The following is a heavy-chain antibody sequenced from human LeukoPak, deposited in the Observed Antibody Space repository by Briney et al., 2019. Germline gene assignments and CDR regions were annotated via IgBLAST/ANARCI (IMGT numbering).Heavy chain of an antibody. J-gene: IGHJ5*02. CDR1: GGSFSGYY. CDR2: INHSGST. CDR3: ARQAKPGRVNWFDP. D-gene: IGHD2-8*02. Sequence: PSETLSLTCAVYGGSFSGYYWSWIRQPPGKGLEWIGEINHSGSTNYNPSLKSRVTISVDTSKNQFSLKLSSVTAADTAVYYCARQAKPGRVNWFDPWGQGTLVTVSS. V-gene: IGHV4-34*01.